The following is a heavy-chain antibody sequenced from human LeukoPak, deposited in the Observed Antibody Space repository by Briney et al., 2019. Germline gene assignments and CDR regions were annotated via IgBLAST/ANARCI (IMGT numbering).Heavy chain of an antibody. CDR3: ARGPIGYSSGWYEVHYYYYMDV. V-gene: IGHV1-69*06. D-gene: IGHD6-19*01. Sequence: GASVKVSCKASGGTFSSYTMTWMRQAPGQGLEWMGGIITMFGTTSYAQKFQGRVTITADKSTSTAYMELSSLRSEDTAVYYCARGPIGYSSGWYEVHYYYYMDVWGKGTTVTVSS. CDR1: GGTFSSYT. J-gene: IGHJ6*03. CDR2: IITMFGTT.